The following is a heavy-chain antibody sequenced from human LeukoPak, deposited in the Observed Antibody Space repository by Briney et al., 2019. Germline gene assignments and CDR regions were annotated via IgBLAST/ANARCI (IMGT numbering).Heavy chain of an antibody. V-gene: IGHV4-61*02. CDR3: AKDHGSWSNWFDP. CDR1: GDSISSGNYY. J-gene: IGHJ5*02. Sequence: PSETLSLTCSVSGDSISSGNYYWTWIRQPAGKGLEWIGRIYTSGGASYNPSLKSRVTMSLDTSKNQFSLNLRSVTAADTAVYYCAKDHGSWSNWFDPWGQGTLVTVSS. CDR2: IYTSGGA. D-gene: IGHD6-13*01.